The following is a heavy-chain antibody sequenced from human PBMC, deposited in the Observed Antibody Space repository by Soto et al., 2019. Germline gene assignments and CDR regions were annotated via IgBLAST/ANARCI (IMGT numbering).Heavy chain of an antibody. CDR3: ATRSSTRREAYYYYYMDV. CDR1: GGSFSGYY. V-gene: IGHV4-34*01. J-gene: IGHJ6*03. D-gene: IGHD2-2*01. Sequence: PSETLSLTCAVYGGSFSGYYWSWIRQPPGKGLEWIGEINHSGSTNYNPSLKSRVTISVDTSKNQFSLKLSSVTAADTAVYYCATRSSTRREAYYYYYMDVWGKGTTVTSP. CDR2: INHSGST.